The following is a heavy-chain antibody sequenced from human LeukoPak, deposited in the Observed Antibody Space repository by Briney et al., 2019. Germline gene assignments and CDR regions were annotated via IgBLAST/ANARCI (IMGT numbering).Heavy chain of an antibody. D-gene: IGHD6-6*01. Sequence: GGSLRLSCAASGFTFSSYAMSWVRQAPGKGLEWVSAISGSGGSTYYADSVKGRFTISRDNSKNTLYLQMNSLRAEDTAVYYCARVELVWGYFDYWGQGTLVTVSS. CDR1: GFTFSSYA. CDR2: ISGSGGST. V-gene: IGHV3-23*01. J-gene: IGHJ4*02. CDR3: ARVELVWGYFDY.